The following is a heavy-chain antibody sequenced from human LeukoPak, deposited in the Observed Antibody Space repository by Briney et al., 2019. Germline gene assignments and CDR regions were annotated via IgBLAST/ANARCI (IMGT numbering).Heavy chain of an antibody. CDR3: ARDGEMATIENYFDY. CDR1: GGSISSSSYY. V-gene: IGHV4-39*07. CDR2: IYYSGTT. D-gene: IGHD5-24*01. J-gene: IGHJ4*02. Sequence: SETLSLTCTVSGGSISSSSYYWGWIRQPPGKGLEWIGSIYYSGTTHYNPSLKRRVTISVDTSKNQFSLKLSSVTAADTAVYYCARDGEMATIENYFDYWGQGTLVTVSS.